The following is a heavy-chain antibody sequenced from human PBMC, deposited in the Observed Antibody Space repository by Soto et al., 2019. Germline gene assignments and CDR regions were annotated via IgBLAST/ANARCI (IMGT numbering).Heavy chain of an antibody. V-gene: IGHV1-69*13. J-gene: IGHJ6*02. D-gene: IGHD2-15*01. CDR1: GGTFSSYA. Sequence: GASVKVSCKASGGTFSSYAISWVRQAPGQGLEWMGGIIPIFGTANYAQKFQGRVTITADESTSTAYMELSSLRSEDTAVYYCARGSSPKAYCSGGSCYQLGYYYYGMDVWGQGTTVTVSS. CDR2: IIPIFGTA. CDR3: ARGSSPKAYCSGGSCYQLGYYYYGMDV.